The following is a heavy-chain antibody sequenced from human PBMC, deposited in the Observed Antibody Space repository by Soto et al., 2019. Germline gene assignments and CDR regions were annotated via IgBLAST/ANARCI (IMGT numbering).Heavy chain of an antibody. CDR3: AGWGDYYDSSGYTLEAY. V-gene: IGHV3-48*03. D-gene: IGHD3-22*01. CDR1: GFTFSSYE. J-gene: IGHJ4*02. CDR2: ISSSGSTI. Sequence: EVQLVESGGGLVQPGGSLRLSCAASGFTFSSYEMNWVRQAPGKGLEWVSYISSSGSTIYYADSVKGRFTISRDNAKNELYLQMNSLRAEDTAVYYCAGWGDYYDSSGYTLEAYWGQGTLVTVSS.